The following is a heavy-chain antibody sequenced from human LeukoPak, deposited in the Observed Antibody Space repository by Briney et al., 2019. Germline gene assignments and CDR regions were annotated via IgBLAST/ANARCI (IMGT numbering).Heavy chain of an antibody. V-gene: IGHV1-2*02. CDR3: ARVPEWGYDFWSGYQRTNWFDP. D-gene: IGHD3-3*01. CDR2: INPNSGGT. J-gene: IGHJ5*02. Sequence: ASVKVSCKASGYTFTGYYMHWVRQAPGQGLEWMGWINPNSGGTNYAQKFQGRVTMTRDTSISTAYMELSRLRSDDTAVYYCARVPEWGYDFWSGYQRTNWFDPWGQGTLVTVSS. CDR1: GYTFTGYY.